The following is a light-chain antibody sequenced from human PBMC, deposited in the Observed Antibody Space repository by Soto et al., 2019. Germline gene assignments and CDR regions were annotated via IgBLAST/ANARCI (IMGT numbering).Light chain of an antibody. Sequence: DIQMTQSPSSVSASVGDRVTVTCRASQGIGSWLAWYQKKPGKAPILLIYAASSLQSGVPSRLSGSRSGTHFTLTNSSLQPEDCAIYFCQQTNSFPITFGQGTRLEIK. CDR2: AAS. J-gene: IGKJ5*01. V-gene: IGKV1-12*01. CDR3: QQTNSFPIT. CDR1: QGIGSW.